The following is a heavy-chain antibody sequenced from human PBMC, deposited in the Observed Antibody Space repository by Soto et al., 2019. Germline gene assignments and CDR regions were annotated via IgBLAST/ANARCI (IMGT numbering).Heavy chain of an antibody. V-gene: IGHV3-15*01. Sequence: EVQLVESGGGLVKPGGSLRLSCAASGFTFSGAWMTWVRQAPGKGLEWVGRIRSGGTTDYTAPVKGRFAISRDDSENMVFLQMNSLKAEDTAIYYCSAGLQSYGSGELDYWGQGPLVTVSS. J-gene: IGHJ4*02. CDR1: GFTFSGAW. D-gene: IGHD3-10*01. CDR2: IRSGGTT. CDR3: SAGLQSYGSGELDY.